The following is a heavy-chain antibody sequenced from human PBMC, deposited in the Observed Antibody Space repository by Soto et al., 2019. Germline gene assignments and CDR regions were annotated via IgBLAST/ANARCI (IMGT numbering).Heavy chain of an antibody. CDR2: ISVSSDYI. CDR1: GFSFSDHY. V-gene: IGHV3-11*06. J-gene: IGHJ5*02. D-gene: IGHD6-6*01. CDR3: VRDADRSDSWWFDL. Sequence: CGSLRLSCVASGFSFSDHYMIWIRQAPGKGLEWVAYISVSSDYINYADSVKGRFTMSRDNGKNSVYMHMNSLRAEDTAVYFCVRDADRSDSWWFDLWGQGTQVTVSS.